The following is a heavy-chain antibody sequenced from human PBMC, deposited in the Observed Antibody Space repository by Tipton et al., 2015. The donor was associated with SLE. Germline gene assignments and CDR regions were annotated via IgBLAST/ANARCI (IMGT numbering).Heavy chain of an antibody. CDR2: IFYSGST. CDR3: ARARDY. CDR1: GGSISSWSYY. V-gene: IGHV4-39*07. Sequence: TLSLTCTVSGGSISSWSYYWGWIRLPPGKGLEWIGSIFYSGSTYYNPSLKSRVTISVDTSKNQFSLKLSSVTAADTAMYYCARARDYWGQGTLVTVSS. J-gene: IGHJ4*02.